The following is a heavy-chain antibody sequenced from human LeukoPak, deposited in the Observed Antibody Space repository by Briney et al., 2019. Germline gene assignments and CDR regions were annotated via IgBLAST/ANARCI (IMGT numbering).Heavy chain of an antibody. J-gene: IGHJ4*02. Sequence: PSETLSLTCAVYGGSFSGYYWSWIRQPPGKGLEWIGSMYYSGSTYYNPSLKSRVTISVDTSKNQFSLKLSSVTAADTAVYYCARGYDSSGYYGIGYFDYWGQGTLVTVSS. CDR1: GGSFSGYY. CDR3: ARGYDSSGYYGIGYFDY. D-gene: IGHD3-22*01. CDR2: MYYSGST. V-gene: IGHV4-34*01.